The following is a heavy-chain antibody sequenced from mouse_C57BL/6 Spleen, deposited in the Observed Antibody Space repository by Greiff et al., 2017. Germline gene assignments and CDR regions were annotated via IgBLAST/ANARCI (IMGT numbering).Heavy chain of an antibody. Sequence: LVESGPELVKPGASVKISCKASGYAFSSSWMNWVKQRPGKGLEWIGRIYPGDGDTNYNGKFKGKATLTADKSSSTAYMQRSSLTSEDSAVYFCARSGTGAMDYWGQGTSVTVSS. J-gene: IGHJ4*01. V-gene: IGHV1-82*01. CDR3: ARSGTGAMDY. CDR1: GYAFSSSW. CDR2: IYPGDGDT. D-gene: IGHD4-1*01.